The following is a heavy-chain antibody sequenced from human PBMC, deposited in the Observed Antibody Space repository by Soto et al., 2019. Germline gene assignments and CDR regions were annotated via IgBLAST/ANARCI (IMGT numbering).Heavy chain of an antibody. J-gene: IGHJ5*02. CDR2: HNGYNGQT. CDR3: AGPHDRAGLGT. D-gene: IGHD1-1*01. CDR1: ENTFSTYL. Sequence: GASVKVSCKASENTFSTYLVHWVRQVHGQGLEWMGWHNGYNGQTEYSQKFQGRVTITRDTSAKTAYLELRSLTSEDTAVYCCAGPHDRAGLGTWGQGTLVTVSS. V-gene: IGHV1-3*01.